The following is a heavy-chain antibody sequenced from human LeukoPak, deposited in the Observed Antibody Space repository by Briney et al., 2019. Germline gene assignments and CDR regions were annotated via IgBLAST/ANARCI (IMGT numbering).Heavy chain of an antibody. V-gene: IGHV4-59*08. J-gene: IGHJ3*01. CDR1: GGSISTYY. D-gene: IGHD3-10*01. Sequence: AETLSLTCTVSGGSISTYYWSWIRQPPGKGLEWIAHIHYSGSTKYNPSLKSRVTISVDTSKNQFSLKLSSVTAVDTAVYYCARYGSGAYALDVWGQGTMVTVSS. CDR3: ARYGSGAYALDV. CDR2: IHYSGST.